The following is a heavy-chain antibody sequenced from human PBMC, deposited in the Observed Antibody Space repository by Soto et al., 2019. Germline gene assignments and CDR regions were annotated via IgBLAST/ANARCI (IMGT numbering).Heavy chain of an antibody. D-gene: IGHD6-19*01. CDR2: TYYRSKWYN. CDR1: GDSVSSNSAA. J-gene: IGHJ3*02. V-gene: IGHV6-1*01. Sequence: PSQTLSLTCAIPGDSVSSNSAAWNWIRQSPSRGLEWLGRTYYRSKWYNDYAVSVKSRITINPDTSKTQYSLQLNSVTPEDTAVYYCERVPYSSGWYGSAFDIWGQGTMVTVSS. CDR3: ERVPYSSGWYGSAFDI.